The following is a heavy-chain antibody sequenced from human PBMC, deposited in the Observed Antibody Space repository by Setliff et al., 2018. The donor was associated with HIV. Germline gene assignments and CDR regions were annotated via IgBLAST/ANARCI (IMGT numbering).Heavy chain of an antibody. J-gene: IGHJ4*02. CDR2: IIPIFGTA. D-gene: IGHD2-8*02. V-gene: IGHV1-69*13. CDR3: VRDWSYAPDY. Sequence: SVKVSCKASGGTFSSYAISWVRQAPGQGLEWMGGIIPIFGTANYAQKFQGRVTITADESTSTAYMELSSLRSEDTALYYCVRDWSYAPDYWGQGTLVTVSS. CDR1: GGTFSSYA.